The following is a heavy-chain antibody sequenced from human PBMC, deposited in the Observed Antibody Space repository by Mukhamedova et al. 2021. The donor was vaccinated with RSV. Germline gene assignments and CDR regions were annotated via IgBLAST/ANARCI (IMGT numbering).Heavy chain of an antibody. CDR2: ISGRDGNT. D-gene: IGHD2-15*01. V-gene: IGHV3-23*01. J-gene: IGHJ4*02. Sequence: VSGISGRDGNTYYADSVKGRFTVSRDNSKNTVYLQMTSLRVDDTAIYYCAKDSVAATPLASTFDCWGQGTLVTGSA. CDR3: AKDSVAATPLASTFDC.